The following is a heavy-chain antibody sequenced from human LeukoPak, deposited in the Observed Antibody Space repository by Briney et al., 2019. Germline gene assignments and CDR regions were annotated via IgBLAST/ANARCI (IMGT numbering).Heavy chain of an antibody. CDR2: ISGSGGSR. Sequence: GGSLRLSCAASGFTFSTYAMTWVRQAPGKGLEWVSAISGSGGSRYYEDSVKGRFTVSRDNSKNTLYLQMNSLRAEDTAVYYCAKDRFMDVWGQGTTVTVSS. CDR3: AKDRFMDV. CDR1: GFTFSTYA. D-gene: IGHD3-16*01. J-gene: IGHJ6*02. V-gene: IGHV3-23*01.